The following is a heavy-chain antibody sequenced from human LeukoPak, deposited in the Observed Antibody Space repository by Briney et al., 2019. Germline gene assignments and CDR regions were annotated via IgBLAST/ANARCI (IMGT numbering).Heavy chain of an antibody. CDR1: GYTFTGYY. V-gene: IGHV1-2*02. CDR3: ARDFTYYYGSGSYNAFDI. J-gene: IGHJ3*02. CDR2: INPNSGGT. Sequence: ASVKVSCKASGYTFTGYYMHWVRQAPGQGLEWMGWINPNSGGTNYAQKFQGRVTMTRDRSISTAYMELSRLRSDDTAVYYCARDFTYYYGSGSYNAFDIWGQGTVVTVSS. D-gene: IGHD3-10*01.